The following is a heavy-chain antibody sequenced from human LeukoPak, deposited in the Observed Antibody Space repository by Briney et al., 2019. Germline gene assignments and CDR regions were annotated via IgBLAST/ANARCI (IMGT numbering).Heavy chain of an antibody. CDR3: ARDRPGRLELFGPMGLDV. Sequence: PGGSLRLSCAASGFTFSDYYMSWIRQAPGKGLEWVSYISSSGSTIYYADSVKGRFTISRDNAKNSLYLQMNSLGAEDTAVYYCARDRPGRLELFGPMGLDVWGQGTTVTVSS. J-gene: IGHJ6*02. V-gene: IGHV3-11*01. CDR1: GFTFSDYY. D-gene: IGHD3-3*01. CDR2: ISSSGSTI.